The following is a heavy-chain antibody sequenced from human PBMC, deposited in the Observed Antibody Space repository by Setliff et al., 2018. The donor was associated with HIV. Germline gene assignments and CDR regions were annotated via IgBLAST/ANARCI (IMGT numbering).Heavy chain of an antibody. J-gene: IGHJ3*02. CDR3: ARSLVPSGYYYGRHAFDI. CDR2: INHSGST. V-gene: IGHV4-34*01. CDR1: GGSFSGYY. Sequence: SETLSLTCAVYGGSFSGYYWSWIRQPPGKGLEWIGEINHSGSTNYNPSLKSRVTISVDTSKNQFSLRVNPVTAADTAVYYCARSLVPSGYYYGRHAFDIWGQGTKVTVSS. D-gene: IGHD3-22*01.